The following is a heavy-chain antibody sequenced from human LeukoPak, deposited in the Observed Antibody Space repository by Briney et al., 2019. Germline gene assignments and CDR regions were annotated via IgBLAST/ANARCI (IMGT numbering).Heavy chain of an antibody. CDR2: ISSSGSTI. J-gene: IGHJ6*02. V-gene: IGHV3-11*01. CDR3: ARDMNYYGMDV. D-gene: IGHD3-16*01. Sequence: PSETLSLTCTVSGGSISSSSYYWGWIRQAPGKGLEWVSYISSSGSTIYYADSVKGRFTISRDNAKNSLYLQMNSLRAEDTAVYYCARDMNYYGMDVWGQGTTVTVSS. CDR1: GGSISSSSYY.